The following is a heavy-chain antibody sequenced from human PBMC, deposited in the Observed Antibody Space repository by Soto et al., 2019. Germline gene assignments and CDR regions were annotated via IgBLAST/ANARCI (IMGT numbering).Heavy chain of an antibody. CDR1: GGSLIDYY. CDR2: INHRGTI. J-gene: IGHJ4*02. CDR3: ARGGNIVMMLAAPFDF. D-gene: IGHD2-15*01. Sequence: SETLSLTCGVSGGSLIDYYSSWIRQTPGKGLEWIGEINHRGTINYNPSLRSRVTMSRDTSKNQFSLRLDSVSAADTAIYFCARGGNIVMMLAAPFDFWGQGTLVTVSS. V-gene: IGHV4-34*01.